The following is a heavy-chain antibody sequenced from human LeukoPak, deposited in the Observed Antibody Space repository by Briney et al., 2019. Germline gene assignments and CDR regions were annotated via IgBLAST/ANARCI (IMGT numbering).Heavy chain of an antibody. D-gene: IGHD2-21*02. CDR1: GYTFTSYG. Sequence: ASVTVSFKSSGYTFTSYGISWVRQAPGQGLEWMGWISAYNGNTNYAQKLQGRVTMTTDTSTSTAYMELRSLRSDDTAVYYCARAVVVTFGGWFDPWGQGTLVTVSS. V-gene: IGHV1-18*01. CDR3: ARAVVVTFGGWFDP. J-gene: IGHJ5*02. CDR2: ISAYNGNT.